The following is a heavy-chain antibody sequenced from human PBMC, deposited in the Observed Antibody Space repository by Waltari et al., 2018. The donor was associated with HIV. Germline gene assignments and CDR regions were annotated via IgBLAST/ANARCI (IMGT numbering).Heavy chain of an antibody. CDR1: GFTFSDYY. V-gene: IGHV3-11*05. D-gene: IGHD6-13*01. CDR3: ASTYSSSWYDY. Sequence: QVQLVESGGGLVKPGGSLRLSCAASGFTFSDYYMSWIRQAPGKGLEWVSYISSSRSYTNYTDSVKCRFTSSRDNAKNSLYLQMNSLRAEDTAVYYCASTYSSSWYDYWGQGTLVTVSS. J-gene: IGHJ4*02. CDR2: ISSSRSYT.